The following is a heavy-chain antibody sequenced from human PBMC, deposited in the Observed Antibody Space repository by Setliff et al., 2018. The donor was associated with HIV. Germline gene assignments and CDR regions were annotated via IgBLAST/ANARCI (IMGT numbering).Heavy chain of an antibody. CDR1: GGSFSGYY. V-gene: IGHV4-34*01. CDR2: INHSGST. D-gene: IGHD4-17*01. J-gene: IGHJ4*02. CDR3: ARDGSGTTVTT. Sequence: PSETLSLTCAVYGGSFSGYYWSWIRQPPGKGLEWIGEINHSGSTNYNPSLKSRVTISVDTSKNQFSLSLRSVTAADTAVYYCARDGSGTTVTTWGQGTLVTVSS.